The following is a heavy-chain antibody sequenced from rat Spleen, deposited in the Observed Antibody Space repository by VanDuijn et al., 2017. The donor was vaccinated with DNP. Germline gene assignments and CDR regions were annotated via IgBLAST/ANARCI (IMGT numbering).Heavy chain of an antibody. D-gene: IGHD1-4*01. J-gene: IGHJ2*01. CDR2: ISYDGRSN. CDR1: GFTFSDYY. CDR3: ARHVLPLRVWEY. V-gene: IGHV5-22*01. Sequence: EVKLVESGGGLVQPGRSLKLSCAASGFTFSDYYMAWVRQAPTKGLEWVAYISYDGRSNYRGDSVKGQFTISRDNAKRTLYLQMNSLRSEDMATYYCARHVLPLRVWEYWGQGVMVTVSS.